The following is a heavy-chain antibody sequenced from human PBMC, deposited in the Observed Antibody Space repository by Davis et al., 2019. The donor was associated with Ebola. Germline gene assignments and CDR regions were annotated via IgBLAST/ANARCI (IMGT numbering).Heavy chain of an antibody. J-gene: IGHJ4*02. CDR3: ARDRGDHLDY. Sequence: GESLKISCVASGFTFSSYWMSWVRQAPGKGLEWVSVIYSGGSTYYADSVKGRFTISRDNSKNTLYLQMNSLRAEDTAVYYCARDRGDHLDYWDQGTLVTVSS. D-gene: IGHD2-21*02. CDR1: GFTFSSYW. CDR2: IYSGGST. V-gene: IGHV3-66*02.